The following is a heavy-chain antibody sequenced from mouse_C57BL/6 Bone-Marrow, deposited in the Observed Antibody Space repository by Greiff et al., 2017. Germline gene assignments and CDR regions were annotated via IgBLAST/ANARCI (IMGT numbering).Heavy chain of an antibody. CDR3: ARDRLPDYYAMDY. Sequence: QVQLQQSGAELARPGASVKLSCKASGYTFTSYGISWVKQRTGQGLEWIGEIYPRSGNTYYNEKFKGKATLTADKSSSTAYMELRSLKSEDSAVYFCARDRLPDYYAMDYWGQGTSVTVSS. J-gene: IGHJ4*01. CDR1: GYTFTSYG. CDR2: IYPRSGNT. D-gene: IGHD3-2*02. V-gene: IGHV1-81*01.